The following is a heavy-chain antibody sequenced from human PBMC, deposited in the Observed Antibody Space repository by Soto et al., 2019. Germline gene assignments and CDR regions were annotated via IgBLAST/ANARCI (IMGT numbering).Heavy chain of an antibody. J-gene: IGHJ3*02. CDR1: GFTFSSYG. CDR2: ISYDGSNK. CDR3: AKLPGDAFDI. Sequence: HPGGSLRLSCAASGFTFSSYGMHWVRQAPGKGLEWVAVISYDGSNKYYADSVKGRFTISRDNSKNTLYLQMNSLRAEDTAVYYCAKLPGDAFDIWGQGTMVTVSS. V-gene: IGHV3-30*18.